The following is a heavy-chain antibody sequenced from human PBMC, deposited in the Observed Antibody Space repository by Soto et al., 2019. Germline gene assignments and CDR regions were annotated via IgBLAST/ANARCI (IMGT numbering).Heavy chain of an antibody. D-gene: IGHD3-22*01. J-gene: IGHJ4*02. CDR3: TTQYYYDSSGSFLS. CDR1: GLTFSNAW. V-gene: IGHV3-15*01. CDR2: IKSRTDGGTT. Sequence: EVQLVESGGGLVKPGGSLRLSCAVSGLTFSNAWMTWVRQAPGKGLEWVGRIKSRTDGGTTDFAAPVTGRFTISGDDSKNTLYLQMNSLKTEDTAVYYCTTQYYYDSSGSFLSWGQGTLVTVAS.